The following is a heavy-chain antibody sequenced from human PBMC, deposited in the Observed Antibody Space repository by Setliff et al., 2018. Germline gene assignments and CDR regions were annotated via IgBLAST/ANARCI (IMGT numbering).Heavy chain of an antibody. D-gene: IGHD1-1*01. Sequence: GGSLRLSCTASKFTFSVYVMAWVRRAPGKGLEWVSSITGSGGGTYYADSVKGRFIVSRDNSKNTLYLQMNSLRVDDTAIYYCAKELSMAYGNDWGLGTLVTVSS. CDR2: ITGSGGGT. CDR3: AKELSMAYGND. CDR1: KFTFSVYV. V-gene: IGHV3-23*01. J-gene: IGHJ4*02.